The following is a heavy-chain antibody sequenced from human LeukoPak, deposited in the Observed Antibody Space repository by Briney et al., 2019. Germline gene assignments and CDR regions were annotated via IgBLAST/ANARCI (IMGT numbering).Heavy chain of an antibody. D-gene: IGHD3-22*01. J-gene: IGHJ4*02. V-gene: IGHV3-30-3*01. CDR1: GFTFSSYA. CDR2: ISYDGSNK. CDR3: ARDFSRGGYYYDSSGYSKFGY. Sequence: GGSLRLSCAASGFTFSSYAMHWVRQAPGKGLEWVAVISYDGSNKYYADSVKGRFTISRDNSKNTLYLQMNSLRAEDTAVYYCARDFSRGGYYYDSSGYSKFGYWGQGTLVTVSS.